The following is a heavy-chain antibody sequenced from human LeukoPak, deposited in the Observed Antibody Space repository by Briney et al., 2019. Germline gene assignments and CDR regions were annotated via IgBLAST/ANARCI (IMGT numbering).Heavy chain of an antibody. CDR1: GTTFSRDA. Sequence: GTPLRLSCAASGTTFSRDAMHWVRQAPGKGLQWVAVTSFDGTNKFYADSVTGRFTISRDNSKSTLYLLMDSLRVEDSAVYYCVRGVIDYYVPSGRWDYFDSWGQGTRVTVSS. V-gene: IGHV3-30-3*01. D-gene: IGHD3-10*02. J-gene: IGHJ4*02. CDR3: VRGVIDYYVPSGRWDYFDS. CDR2: TSFDGTNK.